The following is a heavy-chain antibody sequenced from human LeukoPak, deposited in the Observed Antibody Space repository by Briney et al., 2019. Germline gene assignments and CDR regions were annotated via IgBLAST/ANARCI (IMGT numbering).Heavy chain of an antibody. CDR1: GYTFTGYY. D-gene: IGHD2-15*01. CDR2: INPNSGGT. J-gene: IGHJ5*02. Sequence: GASVKVSCKASGYTFTGYYMHWVRQAPGQGLEWMGWINPNSGGTNYAQKFQGWVTITRDTSTSTAYMELRSLRSDDTAVYYCARWAGYVPAGYCSGGSCYAPWWFDPWGQGTLVTVSS. CDR3: ARWAGYVPAGYCSGGSCYAPWWFDP. V-gene: IGHV1-2*04.